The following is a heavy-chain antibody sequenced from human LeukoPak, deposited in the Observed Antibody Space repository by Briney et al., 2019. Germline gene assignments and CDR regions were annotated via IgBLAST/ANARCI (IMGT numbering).Heavy chain of an antibody. D-gene: IGHD2-15*01. CDR3: ARGPFDIVVVVAATFDY. J-gene: IGHJ4*02. CDR1: GFTFSSYE. Sequence: PGGSLRLSCAASGFTFSSYEMNWVRQAPGKGLEWVSYISSSGSTIYYADSVKGRFTISRDNAKNSLYLQMNSLRAEDTAVYYCARGPFDIVVVVAATFDYWGQGTLVTVSS. CDR2: ISSSGSTI. V-gene: IGHV3-48*03.